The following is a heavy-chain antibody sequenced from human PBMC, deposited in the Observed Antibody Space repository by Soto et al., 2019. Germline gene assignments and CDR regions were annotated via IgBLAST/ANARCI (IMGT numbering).Heavy chain of an antibody. Sequence: SETLSLTCSVSGDSVSSGSYYWTWIRQLPGKGLEWIGYIHYGGGTYYNPSLKSRVSISLDTSKNQFSLKLSSVTAADTAVYYCARGRRIGFWSPSRDAFDIWGQGTMVTVSS. CDR2: IHYGGGT. CDR1: GDSVSSGSYY. V-gene: IGHV4-31*03. J-gene: IGHJ3*02. CDR3: ARGRRIGFWSPSRDAFDI. D-gene: IGHD3-3*01.